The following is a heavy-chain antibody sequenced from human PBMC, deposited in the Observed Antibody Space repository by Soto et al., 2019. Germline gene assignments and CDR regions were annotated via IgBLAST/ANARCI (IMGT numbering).Heavy chain of an antibody. CDR2: IYWDDYK. V-gene: IGHV2-5*02. Sequence: QITLKESGPTLVKPTQTLTLTCTFSGFSLSTSGVGVGWIRQPPGKALEWLALIYWDDYKRYSPSLKSRLTITKDTSKNQVVLTMTNTDPVDTSTYYCAHRLTCDYTPDAFDIWGQGTMFTVSS. CDR1: GFSLSTSGVG. J-gene: IGHJ3*02. CDR3: AHRLTCDYTPDAFDI. D-gene: IGHD4-17*01.